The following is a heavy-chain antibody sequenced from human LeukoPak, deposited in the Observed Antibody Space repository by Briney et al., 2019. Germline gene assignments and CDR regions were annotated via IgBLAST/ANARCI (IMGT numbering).Heavy chain of an antibody. CDR1: GFIFRNYA. CDR2: ISGGGGDR. Sequence: GGSLRLSCAAPGFIFRNYAMRWVRQAPGKGLEWVSAISGGGGDRFYADSVKGRFTISRDNSKNTLYLQMSSLRVEDTAVYYCGKAEAGTYYFDYWGQGTLVTVSS. V-gene: IGHV3-23*01. J-gene: IGHJ4*02. D-gene: IGHD6-19*01. CDR3: GKAEAGTYYFDY.